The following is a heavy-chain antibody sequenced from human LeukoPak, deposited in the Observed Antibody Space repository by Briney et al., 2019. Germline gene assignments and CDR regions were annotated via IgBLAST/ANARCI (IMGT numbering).Heavy chain of an antibody. CDR1: GASISSYY. CDR3: ARGLSRYSSSWNHYYYYGMDV. V-gene: IGHV4-34*01. Sequence: PSETLSLTCTVSGASISSYYWSWIRQPPGKGLEWIGEINHSGSTNYNPSLKSRVTISVDTSKNQFSLKLSSVTAADTAVYYCARGLSRYSSSWNHYYYYGMDVWGQGTTVTVSS. D-gene: IGHD6-13*01. CDR2: INHSGST. J-gene: IGHJ6*02.